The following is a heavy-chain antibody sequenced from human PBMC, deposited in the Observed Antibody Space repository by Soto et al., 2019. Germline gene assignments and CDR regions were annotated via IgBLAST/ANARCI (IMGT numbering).Heavy chain of an antibody. CDR2: IYYSGST. Sequence: SETLSLTCTVSGGSISSSSYYWGWIRQPPGKGLEWIGSIYYSGSTYYNPSLKSRVTSSVDTSKNQFSLKLSSVTAADTAVYYCARELRYFDWFGSYYFDYWGQGTLVTVSS. V-gene: IGHV4-39*02. D-gene: IGHD3-9*01. CDR3: ARELRYFDWFGSYYFDY. CDR1: GGSISSSSYY. J-gene: IGHJ4*02.